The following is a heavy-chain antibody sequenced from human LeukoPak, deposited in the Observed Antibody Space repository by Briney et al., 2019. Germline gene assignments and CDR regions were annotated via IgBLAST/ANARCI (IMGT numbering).Heavy chain of an antibody. CDR3: AREPDIVVVVAATDAFDI. CDR1: GFTFSSYS. V-gene: IGHV3-21*01. CDR2: ISSSSSYI. J-gene: IGHJ3*02. D-gene: IGHD2-15*01. Sequence: GGSLRLSCAASGFTFSSYSMNWVRQAPGKGLEWVSSISSSSSYIYYADSVKGRFTISRDNAKNSLYLQMNSLRAEGTAVYYCAREPDIVVVVAATDAFDIWGQGTMVTVSS.